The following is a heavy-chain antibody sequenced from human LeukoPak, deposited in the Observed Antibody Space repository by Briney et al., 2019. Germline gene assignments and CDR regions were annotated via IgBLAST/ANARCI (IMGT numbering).Heavy chain of an antibody. CDR3: AKDLTGGWSLDY. CDR2: IQYDGNDK. D-gene: IGHD6-19*01. CDR1: GFTFSSCA. Sequence: PGGSLRLSCAASGFTFSSCAMHWVRQAPGKGLEWVALIQYDGNDKNYADSVKGRFTISRDNSKNTLYLQMNSLRAEDTAVYYCAKDLTGGWSLDYWGQGTLVTGSS. J-gene: IGHJ4*02. V-gene: IGHV3-30*02.